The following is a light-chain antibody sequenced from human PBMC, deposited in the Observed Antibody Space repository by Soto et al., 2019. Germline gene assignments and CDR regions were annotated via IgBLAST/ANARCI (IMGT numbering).Light chain of an antibody. CDR1: GSDVGGYDY. CDR2: DVT. V-gene: IGLV2-14*03. Sequence: QSALTQPASVSGSPGQSITISCTGTGSDVGGYDYVSWYQQYPGKAPKLVIYDVTNRPSGVSNRFSGSKSGNTAARIIFGLQAEDEADYYCCSYTSSGTYVFGTGTKLTVL. J-gene: IGLJ1*01. CDR3: CSYTSSGTYV.